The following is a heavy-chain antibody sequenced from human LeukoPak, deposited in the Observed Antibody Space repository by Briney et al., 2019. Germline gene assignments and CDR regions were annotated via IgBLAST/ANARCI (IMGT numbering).Heavy chain of an antibody. D-gene: IGHD5-18*01. CDR2: ISGDGGRT. CDR3: AKSRLRYGFSLDY. J-gene: IGHJ4*02. CDR1: GFTFDDYA. V-gene: IGHV3-43*02. Sequence: GGFLRLSCAASGFTFDDYAMHWVRHAPGKGLEWVSLISGDGGRTYYADSVKGRFTISRDNSKSSLYLQMNSLRTEDTALYYCAKSRLRYGFSLDYWGQGTLVTVSS.